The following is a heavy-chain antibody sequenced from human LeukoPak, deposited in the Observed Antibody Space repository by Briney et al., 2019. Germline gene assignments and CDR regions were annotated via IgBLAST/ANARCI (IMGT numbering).Heavy chain of an antibody. CDR3: ARETTVTAPFDY. CDR2: IIPILGIA. J-gene: IGHJ4*02. CDR1: GGTFSSYA. Sequence: SVKVSCKASGGTFSSYAISWVRQAPGQGLEWMGRIIPILGIANYAQKFQGRVTITADKSTSTAYMEPSSLRSEDTAVYYCARETTVTAPFDYWGQGTLVTVSS. V-gene: IGHV1-69*04. D-gene: IGHD4-11*01.